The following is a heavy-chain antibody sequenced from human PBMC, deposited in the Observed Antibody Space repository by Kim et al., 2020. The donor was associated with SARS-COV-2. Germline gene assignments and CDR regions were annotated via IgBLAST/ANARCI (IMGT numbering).Heavy chain of an antibody. CDR2: T. CDR3: VKGPTRDSDY. V-gene: IGHV3-23*01. J-gene: IGHJ4*02. Sequence: TYYADSVIGRFTISRDNSKNILFRQTNSLRDEDTALYYGVKGPTRDSDYWGQGTLVTVSS.